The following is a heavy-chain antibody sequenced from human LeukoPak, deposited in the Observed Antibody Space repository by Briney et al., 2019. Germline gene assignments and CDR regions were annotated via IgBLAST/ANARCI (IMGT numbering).Heavy chain of an antibody. V-gene: IGHV1-18*01. J-gene: IGHJ4*02. CDR3: ARDDGSGSYFH. Sequence: GASVKVSCKASGYTFSTYGITWVRQAPGQGLEWMGWISAYNGNTNYAQKLQGRVTMTTDTSTSTAYMELRSLRSDDTAVYYCARDDGSGSYFHWGQGTLVTVSS. D-gene: IGHD3-10*01. CDR2: ISAYNGNT. CDR1: GYTFSTYG.